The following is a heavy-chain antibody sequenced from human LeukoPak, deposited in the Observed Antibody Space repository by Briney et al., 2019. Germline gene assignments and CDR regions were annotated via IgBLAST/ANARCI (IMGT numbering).Heavy chain of an antibody. V-gene: IGHV4-4*02. CDR1: GGSISSSNW. D-gene: IGHD5-12*01. CDR2: IYHSGST. J-gene: IGHJ4*02. CDR3: ASLTGGYELDY. Sequence: SETLSLTCAVSGGSISSSNWWSWVRPPPRKGLEWIGEIYHSGSTNYNPSLKSRVTISVDKSKNQFSLKLSSVTAADTAVYYCASLTGGYELDYWGQGTLVTVSS.